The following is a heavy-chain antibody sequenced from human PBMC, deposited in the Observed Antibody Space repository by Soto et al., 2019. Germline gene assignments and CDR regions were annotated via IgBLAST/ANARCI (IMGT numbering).Heavy chain of an antibody. J-gene: IGHJ5*01. CDR3: VRIVGHSWLEC. V-gene: IGHV6-1*01. D-gene: IGHD2-15*01. CDR2: TYYRSKWYY. Sequence: SQTLSLTCDISVYSVSSGSATWNWIMQSPSRGLEWLGRTYYRSKWYYDYAVSVRSRISINPDTSKNQFSLQLNSVTPEDTAVYYCVRIVGHSWLECLGPGTLVIVSS. CDR1: VYSVSSGSAT.